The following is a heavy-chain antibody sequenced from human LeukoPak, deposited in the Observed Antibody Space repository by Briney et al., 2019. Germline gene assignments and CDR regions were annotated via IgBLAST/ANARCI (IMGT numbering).Heavy chain of an antibody. CDR1: GYTFTTYY. CDR2: INPNSGGT. V-gene: IGHV1-2*02. D-gene: IGHD2-2*01. J-gene: IGHJ5*02. Sequence: ASVKVSCKASGYTFTTYYMHWVRQAPGQGLEWMGWINPNSGGTNYAQKFQGRVTMTRDTSISTAYMELSRLRSDDTAVYYCARDSDIVVVPAAPFPNWFDPWGQGTLVTVSS. CDR3: ARDSDIVVVPAAPFPNWFDP.